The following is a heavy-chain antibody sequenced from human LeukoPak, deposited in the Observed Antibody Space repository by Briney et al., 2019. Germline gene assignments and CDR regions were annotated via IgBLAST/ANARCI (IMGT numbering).Heavy chain of an antibody. CDR3: TTSSGWYILEDY. Sequence: PGGYLRLSCAASGFTFSNAWMSWVRQAPGKGLEWVGRIKSKTDGGTTDYAAPVKGRFTISRDDSKNTLYLQMNSLKTEDTAVYYCTTSSGWYILEDYWGQGTLVTVSS. CDR2: IKSKTDGGTT. V-gene: IGHV3-15*01. D-gene: IGHD6-19*01. J-gene: IGHJ4*02. CDR1: GFTFSNAW.